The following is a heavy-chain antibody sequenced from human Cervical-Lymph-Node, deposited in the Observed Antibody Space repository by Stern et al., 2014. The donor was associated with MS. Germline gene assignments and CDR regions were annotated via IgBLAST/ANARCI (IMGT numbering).Heavy chain of an antibody. J-gene: IGHJ6*02. CDR1: TYTFTSYY. CDR2: INPSGGST. CDR3: ARARLTGGGYYYGVDV. D-gene: IGHD7-27*01. Sequence: QVQLVQSGAEVRKPGASVKVSCKASTYTFTSYYIYWVRQAPGQGLEWMGIINPSGGSTKYSQMLLGRVTMTRDTSTSTVYMELSSLKSEDTAVYYCARARLTGGGYYYGVDVWGQGTTVTVSS. V-gene: IGHV1-46*03.